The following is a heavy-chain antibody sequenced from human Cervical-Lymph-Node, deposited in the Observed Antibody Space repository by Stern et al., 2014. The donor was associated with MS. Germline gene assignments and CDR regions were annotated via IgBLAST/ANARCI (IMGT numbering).Heavy chain of an antibody. D-gene: IGHD3-22*01. CDR2: INPNSGGT. Sequence: QVQLVQSGAEVKKPGASVKVSCKASGYTFTGYYMHLVRQAPGQGLEWMGWINPNSGGTNYAQKFQGWVTMTRDTSISTAYMELSRLRSDDTAVYYCARDYYDSSYYYYGMDVWGQGTTVTVSS. CDR3: ARDYYDSSYYYYGMDV. J-gene: IGHJ6*02. CDR1: GYTFTGYY. V-gene: IGHV1-2*04.